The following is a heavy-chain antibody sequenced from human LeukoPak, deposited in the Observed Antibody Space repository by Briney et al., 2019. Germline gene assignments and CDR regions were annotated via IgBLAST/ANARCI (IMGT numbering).Heavy chain of an antibody. D-gene: IGHD4-17*01. J-gene: IGHJ4*02. V-gene: IGHV3-73*01. CDR3: ARDSSDYGVD. CDR1: GFTFSGSA. Sequence: GGSLRLSCAASGFTFSGSAMHWVRQASGKGLEWVGRIRSKANSYATAYAASVKGRFTISRDDSKNTAYLQMNSLKTEDTAVYYCARDSSDYGVDWGQGTLVTVSS. CDR2: IRSKANSYAT.